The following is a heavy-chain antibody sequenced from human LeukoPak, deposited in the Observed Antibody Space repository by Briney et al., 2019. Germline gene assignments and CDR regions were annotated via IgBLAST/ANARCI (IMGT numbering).Heavy chain of an antibody. V-gene: IGHV3-30*04. D-gene: IGHD3-22*01. CDR2: ISYDGSEK. Sequence: GGSLRLSCVASGSTFNSYTMHWVRQAPGKGLEWVALISYDGSEKNYADSVKGRFTVSRGNSKNTLYLQMNSLRAEDTAVYYCAREDYDSSGYYYVEGSWFDPWGQGTLVTVSS. J-gene: IGHJ5*02. CDR3: AREDYDSSGYYYVEGSWFDP. CDR1: GSTFNSYT.